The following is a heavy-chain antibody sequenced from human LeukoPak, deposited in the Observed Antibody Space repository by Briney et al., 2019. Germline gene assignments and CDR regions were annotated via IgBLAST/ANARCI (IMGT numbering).Heavy chain of an antibody. CDR3: ATTDSSGYYIDY. CDR1: GFTFSSYA. J-gene: IGHJ4*02. V-gene: IGHV3-23*01. Sequence: PGGSLRLSCAASGFTFSSYAMSWVRQAPGKGLEWVSAISGSGGSTYYADSVKGRFTISRDNSKNTLYLQMNSLRAEDTAVYYCATTDSSGYYIDYWGQGTLVTVSS. CDR2: ISGSGGST. D-gene: IGHD3-22*01.